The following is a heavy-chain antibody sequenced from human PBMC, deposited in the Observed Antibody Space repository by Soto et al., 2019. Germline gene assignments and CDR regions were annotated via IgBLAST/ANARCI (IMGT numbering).Heavy chain of an antibody. D-gene: IGHD2-15*01. V-gene: IGHV3-23*01. CDR3: AKESWVWCSGGSCPDDY. CDR1: GFTFSSYA. J-gene: IGHJ4*02. CDR2: ISGSGGST. Sequence: PGGSLRLSCAASGFTFSSYAMSWVRQAPGKGLEWVSAISGSGGSTYYADSXXXXXXXXXDNXXNTLYLQMNSLRAEDTAVYYCAKESWVWCSGGSCPDDYWGQGTLVTVSS.